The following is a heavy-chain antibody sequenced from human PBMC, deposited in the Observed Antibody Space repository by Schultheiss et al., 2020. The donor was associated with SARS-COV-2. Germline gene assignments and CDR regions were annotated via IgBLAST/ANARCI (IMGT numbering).Heavy chain of an antibody. J-gene: IGHJ4*02. CDR2: INPNSGGT. Sequence: SVKVSCKASGYTFTSYGISWVRQAPGQGLEWMGWINPNSGGTNYAQKFQGRVTITADESTSTAYMELSSLRSEDTAVYYCARALEGVYFDWLLCDYWGQGTLVTVSS. D-gene: IGHD3-9*01. CDR1: GYTFTSYG. CDR3: ARALEGVYFDWLLCDY. V-gene: IGHV1-69*13.